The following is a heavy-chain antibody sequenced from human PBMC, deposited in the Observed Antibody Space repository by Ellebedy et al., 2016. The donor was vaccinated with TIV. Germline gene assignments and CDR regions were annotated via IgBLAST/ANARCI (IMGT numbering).Heavy chain of an antibody. Sequence: PGGSLRLSCAASGFTFSNYTMNWVRQAPGKGLEWVSSISSSSSYIYYADSVKGRFSLSRDNAKNSLFLQMNSLRAEDTAVYYCERDEGYCSNTICHQSADYFYYYGMDVWGQGTTVTVSS. D-gene: IGHD2-2*01. J-gene: IGHJ6*02. CDR3: ERDEGYCSNTICHQSADYFYYYGMDV. CDR2: ISSSSSYI. V-gene: IGHV3-21*01. CDR1: GFTFSNYT.